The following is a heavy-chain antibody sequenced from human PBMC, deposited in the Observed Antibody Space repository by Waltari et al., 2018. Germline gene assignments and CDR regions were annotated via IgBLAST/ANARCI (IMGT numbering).Heavy chain of an antibody. Sequence: QVHLQESGPGRVETSGTLSLTCAVSGGSINSYNWWTWVRQAPGKGLEWIWEIDHDGPRSYSRSLQGRVSMSVDKSKNQFSLKLNSVTAADTTIYYCAREALDITIKPPGNAAVEICGQGTMVAVSS. V-gene: IGHV4-4*02. CDR1: GGSINSYNW. J-gene: IGHJ3*02. D-gene: IGHD2-2*03. CDR3: AREALDITIKPPGNAAVEI. CDR2: IDHDGPR.